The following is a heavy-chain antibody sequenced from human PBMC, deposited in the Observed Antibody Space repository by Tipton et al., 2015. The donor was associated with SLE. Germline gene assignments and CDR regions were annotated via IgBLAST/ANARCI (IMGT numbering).Heavy chain of an antibody. CDR1: GFSFTTYW. D-gene: IGHD1-7*01. J-gene: IGHJ4*02. V-gene: IGHV3-7*05. CDR2: IKQDGSEK. CDR3: ARDDTGTTFNY. Sequence: SLRLSCAASGFSFTTYWMSWVRQDPGKGLEWVGQIKQDGSEKHYGDSVQGRFTISRDNAKNLVYLQMSSLRVDDTAVYYCARDDTGTTFNYWGQGALVTVSS.